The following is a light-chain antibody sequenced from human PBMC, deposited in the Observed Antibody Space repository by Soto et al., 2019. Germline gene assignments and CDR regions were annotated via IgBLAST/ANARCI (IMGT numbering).Light chain of an antibody. CDR2: DDS. CDR1: KIGSKS. Sequence: SYELTQPPSVSVAPGQTARISCGGDKIGSKSVHWYQQKAGQTPVLVVYDDSDRPSGIPERCSGSNSGNTASLIISRVEGGDEADYYCQVWDSSSDHVVFGGGTKLTVL. J-gene: IGLJ2*01. CDR3: QVWDSSSDHVV. V-gene: IGLV3-21*02.